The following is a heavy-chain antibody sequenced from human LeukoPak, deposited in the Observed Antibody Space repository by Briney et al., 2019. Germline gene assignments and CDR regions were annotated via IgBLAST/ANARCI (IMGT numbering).Heavy chain of an antibody. D-gene: IGHD3-22*01. CDR3: ARGGITKIVGFLSY. J-gene: IGHJ4*02. CDR1: GGTFSSYA. V-gene: IGHV1-69*13. Sequence: VASVKVSCKASGGTFSSYAISWVRQAPAQGLEWMGGIIPIFGTANYAQKFQGRVTITADESTSTAYMELSSLRSEDTAVYYCARGGITKIVGFLSYWGQGTLVTVSS. CDR2: IIPIFGTA.